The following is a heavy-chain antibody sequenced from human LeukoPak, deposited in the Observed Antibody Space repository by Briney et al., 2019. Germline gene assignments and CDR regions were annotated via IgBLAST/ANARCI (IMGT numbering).Heavy chain of an antibody. Sequence: GGSLRLSCAASGFTFSDYYLTWIRQAPGKGLEWVSYISSSSSDTNYAESVRGRFTISRDNANKSLYLQMNSLRDEDTAVYYCARVGATWYFQHWGQGALATVSS. V-gene: IGHV3-11*06. D-gene: IGHD1-26*01. CDR1: GFTFSDYY. CDR3: ARVGATWYFQH. J-gene: IGHJ1*01. CDR2: ISSSSSDT.